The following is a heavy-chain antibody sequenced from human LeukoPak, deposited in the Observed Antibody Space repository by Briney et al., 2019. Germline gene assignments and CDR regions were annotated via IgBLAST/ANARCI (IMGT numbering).Heavy chain of an antibody. V-gene: IGHV1-2*02. Sequence: ASVKVSCKASRYTFTGYCMHWVRQAPGHGLEWIGWINPNSGGTNYAQKFQGRVTLTRDTPISTAYMEPSRLRSDDTAVYYCARVPSDILTGYGMDVWGQGTTVTVSS. J-gene: IGHJ6*02. CDR2: INPNSGGT. CDR3: ARVPSDILTGYGMDV. D-gene: IGHD3-9*01. CDR1: RYTFTGYC.